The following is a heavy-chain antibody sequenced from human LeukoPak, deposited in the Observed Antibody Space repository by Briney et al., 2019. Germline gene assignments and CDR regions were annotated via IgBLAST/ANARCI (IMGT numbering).Heavy chain of an antibody. CDR1: GFTFSSYA. J-gene: IGHJ4*02. Sequence: GGSLRLSCAASGFTFSSYAMSWVRLAPGKGLGWVSAISGSGGSTYYADSVKGRFTISRDNSKNTLYLQMNSLRAEDTAVYYCAKEVDLNYDILTGYYRGVYFDYWGQGTLVTVSS. D-gene: IGHD3-9*01. V-gene: IGHV3-23*01. CDR3: AKEVDLNYDILTGYYRGVYFDY. CDR2: ISGSGGST.